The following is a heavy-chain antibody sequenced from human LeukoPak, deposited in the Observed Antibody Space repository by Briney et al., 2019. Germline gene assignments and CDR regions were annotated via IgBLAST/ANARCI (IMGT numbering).Heavy chain of an antibody. V-gene: IGHV4-31*03. CDR1: GGSISSGGYY. D-gene: IGHD3-22*01. Sequence: SETLSLTCTVSGGSISSGGYYWSWIRQHPGRGLEWIGYIYYSGSTYYNPSLESRVTISVDTSKNQFSLKLSSVTAADTAVYYCARSNSGYYEYYFDYWGQGTLVTVSS. CDR2: IYYSGST. CDR3: ARSNSGYYEYYFDY. J-gene: IGHJ4*02.